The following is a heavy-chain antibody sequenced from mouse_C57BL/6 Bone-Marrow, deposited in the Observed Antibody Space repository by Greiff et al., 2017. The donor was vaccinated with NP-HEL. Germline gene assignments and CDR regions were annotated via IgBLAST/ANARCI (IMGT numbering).Heavy chain of an antibody. CDR1: GYTFTDYY. CDR3: AREGRDFDY. CDR2: INPNNGGT. D-gene: IGHD1-1*01. J-gene: IGHJ2*01. Sequence: EVQLHQSGPELVKPGASVKISCKASGYTFTDYYMNWVKQSHGKSLEWIGDINPNNGGTSYNQKFKGKATLTVDKSSSTAYMELRSLTSEDSAVYYCAREGRDFDYWGQGTTLTVSS. V-gene: IGHV1-26*01.